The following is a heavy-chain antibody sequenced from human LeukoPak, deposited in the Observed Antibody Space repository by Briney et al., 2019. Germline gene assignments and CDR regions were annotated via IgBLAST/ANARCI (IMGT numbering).Heavy chain of an antibody. CDR1: GFTFSSYG. D-gene: IGHD1-1*01. CDR2: ISDDGSSK. V-gene: IGHV3-33*01. J-gene: IGHJ4*02. CDR3: ARCAERIHDPENYFDY. Sequence: GRSLRLSCAASGFTFSSYGMHWVRQAPGKGLEWVAVISDDGSSKYYADSVKGRFTISRDNSKNTLFLQMNSLRAEDTAVYYCARCAERIHDPENYFDYWGQGTLVTVSS.